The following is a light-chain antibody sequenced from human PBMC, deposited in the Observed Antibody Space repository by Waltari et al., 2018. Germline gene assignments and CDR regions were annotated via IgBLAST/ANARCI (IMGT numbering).Light chain of an antibody. CDR3: QEYNKWPFT. CDR1: QSVSSN. J-gene: IGKJ3*01. Sequence: EILMTQSPATLSVSPGERATLSCRASQSVSSNLAWYQQKPCQAPRLLIFGASTRATGIPARFSGSGSGTEFTLTISSMQSEDFAVYYCQEYNKWPFTFGPGTKVDIK. V-gene: IGKV3-15*01. CDR2: GAS.